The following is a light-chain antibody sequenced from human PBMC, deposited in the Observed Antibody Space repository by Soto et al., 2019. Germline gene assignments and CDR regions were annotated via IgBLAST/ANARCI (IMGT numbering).Light chain of an antibody. CDR3: QQDGSSPQLT. V-gene: IGKV3-20*01. Sequence: EIVLKQSPGTLSLSPGERATLSCRASQSVSSIYLAWYQQKPGQAPRLLIYGASSRATGIPASFSGSGSGTDCTLTISRLQPEDFAVYYCQQDGSSPQLTYGGGTKVEIK. CDR2: GAS. CDR1: QSVSSIY. J-gene: IGKJ4*01.